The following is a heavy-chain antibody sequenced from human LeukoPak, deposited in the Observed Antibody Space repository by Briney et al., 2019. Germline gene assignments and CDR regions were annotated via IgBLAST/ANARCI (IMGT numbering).Heavy chain of an antibody. Sequence: GGSLRLSCAASGFTFSSYWMNWVRQAPGKGLEWVANIKQDGSEKYYVDSVKGRFTISRDNSKNTLYLQMNSLRADDTAVYYCARRAGAYSHPYDYWGQGTLVTVCS. D-gene: IGHD4/OR15-4a*01. CDR1: GFTFSSYW. V-gene: IGHV3-7*03. CDR3: ARRAGAYSHPYDY. J-gene: IGHJ4*02. CDR2: IKQDGSEK.